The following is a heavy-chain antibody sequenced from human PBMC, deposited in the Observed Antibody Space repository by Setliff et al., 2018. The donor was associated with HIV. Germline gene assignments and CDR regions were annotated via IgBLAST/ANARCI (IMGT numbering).Heavy chain of an antibody. CDR2: IYHYGSP. V-gene: IGHV4-59*01. D-gene: IGHD2-15*01. CDR3: ARGGRSDGYHIAS. CDR1: GGSISSYS. Sequence: PSETLSLTCTVSGGSISSYSWTWIRQSPEKGLEWIGYIYHYGSPNYNPSLQSRVTLSVDTSKNQFSLTLTSVTAADTAVYYCARGGRSDGYHIASWGQGILVTVSS. J-gene: IGHJ4*02.